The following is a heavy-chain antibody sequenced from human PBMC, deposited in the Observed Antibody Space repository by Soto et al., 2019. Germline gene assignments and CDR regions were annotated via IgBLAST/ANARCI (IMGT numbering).Heavy chain of an antibody. V-gene: IGHV3-21*01. CDR3: ARDLSGASRPAY. Sequence: GKGPEWVSPISSSSSYIYYADSVKGRFTISRDNAKNSLYLQMNSLRAEDTAVYYCARDLSGASRPAYWGQGILVTVSS. CDR2: ISSSSSYI. J-gene: IGHJ4*02. D-gene: IGHD4-17*01.